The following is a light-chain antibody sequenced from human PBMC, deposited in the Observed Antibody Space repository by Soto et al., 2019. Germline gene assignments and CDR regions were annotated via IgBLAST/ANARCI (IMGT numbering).Light chain of an antibody. V-gene: IGKV1-39*01. CDR1: QNINTY. J-gene: IGKJ3*01. CDR2: EAS. Sequence: DIQMTQSPSSLSASVGDRVTITCRASQNINTYLNWYQQKPGKAPKLLIFEASSLQSGVPSRFSGSGSRTDFTLTISSLQPEDFATYYCHQSSTAPFTFGPGTKVDIK. CDR3: HQSSTAPFT.